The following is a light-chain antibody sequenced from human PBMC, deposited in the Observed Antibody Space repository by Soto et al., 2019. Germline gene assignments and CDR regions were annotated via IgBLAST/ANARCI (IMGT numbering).Light chain of an antibody. J-gene: IGLJ2*01. CDR1: SSDVGGYNF. Sequence: QSALTQPASVSGSPGQSITISCTGTSSDVGGYNFVSWYQQHPGKAPKLMSYEVSNRPSGVSNRFSGSNSGNTASLTISGLQAEDEVDYYCSSYRSISTLVFGGGTKLTVL. CDR2: EVS. CDR3: SSYRSISTLV. V-gene: IGLV2-14*01.